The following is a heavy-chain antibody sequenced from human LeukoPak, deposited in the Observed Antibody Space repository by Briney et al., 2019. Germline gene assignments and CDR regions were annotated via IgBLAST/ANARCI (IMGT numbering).Heavy chain of an antibody. Sequence: SETLSLTCTVSGYSISSGYYWGWIRQPPGKGLEWIGSIYHSGSTYYNPSLESRVTISVDTSKNQFSLKLSSVTAADTAVYYCASCVLILTGYYDYWGQGTLVTVSS. V-gene: IGHV4-38-2*02. CDR2: IYHSGST. D-gene: IGHD3-9*01. CDR1: GYSISSGYY. CDR3: ASCVLILTGYYDY. J-gene: IGHJ4*02.